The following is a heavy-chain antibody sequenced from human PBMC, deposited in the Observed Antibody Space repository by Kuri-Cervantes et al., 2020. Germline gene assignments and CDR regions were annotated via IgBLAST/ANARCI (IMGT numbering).Heavy chain of an antibody. Sequence: CLTPSCAASGFTFDVYAMHWVRHAPGRGMEWVSGISSISSSIGYADSVKDRFTISRDNAKDSLYLQMNSLGAEDTAVYYCARVLAYRGSYYSDYYYGMDVWGQGTTVTVSS. CDR3: ARVLAYRGSYYSDYYYGMDV. CDR2: ISSISSSI. CDR1: GFTFDVYA. V-gene: IGHV3-9*01. J-gene: IGHJ6*02. D-gene: IGHD1-26*01.